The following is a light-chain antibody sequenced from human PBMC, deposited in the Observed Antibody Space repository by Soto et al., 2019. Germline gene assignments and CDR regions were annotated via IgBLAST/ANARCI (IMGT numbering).Light chain of an antibody. CDR3: SSYASSGAVV. CDR1: SSDVGAYNY. CDR2: EVN. J-gene: IGLJ3*02. Sequence: QSVLTQPASVSGSPGQPITISCTGTSSDVGAYNYVSWYQLHPGKAPKLMIYEVNNRPSGVSHRFSGSKSGNTASLTFSGLQPEDEADYYCSSYASSGAVVFGGGTKDTVL. V-gene: IGLV2-14*01.